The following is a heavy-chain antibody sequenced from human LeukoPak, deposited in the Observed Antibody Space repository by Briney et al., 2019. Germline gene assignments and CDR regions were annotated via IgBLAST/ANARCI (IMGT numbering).Heavy chain of an antibody. J-gene: IGHJ6*02. CDR2: IYYSGST. V-gene: IGHV4-39*01. Sequence: SETLSLTYAVSGGSISSSNWWSWVRQPPGKGLEWIGSIYYSGSTYYNPSLKSRVTISVDTSKNQFSLKLSSVTAADTAVYYCARKYYDFWSGYYPIYYYYGMDVWGQGTTVTVSS. CDR3: ARKYYDFWSGYYPIYYYYGMDV. CDR1: GGSISSSNW. D-gene: IGHD3-3*01.